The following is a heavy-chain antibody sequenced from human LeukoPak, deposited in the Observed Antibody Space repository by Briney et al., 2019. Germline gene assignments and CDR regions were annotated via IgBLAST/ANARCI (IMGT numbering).Heavy chain of an antibody. Sequence: PSETLSLTCTVSGDSISRGDYYWTWIRQPPGKGLEWIGYIYHSGDTYYNPSLKSRVTISVDTSKNQFSLKLRPVTAADTAAYYCARVPAAFDIWGQGRMVTVSS. CDR3: ARVPAAFDI. V-gene: IGHV4-30-4*01. CDR1: GDSISRGDYY. CDR2: IYHSGDT. D-gene: IGHD1-14*01. J-gene: IGHJ3*02.